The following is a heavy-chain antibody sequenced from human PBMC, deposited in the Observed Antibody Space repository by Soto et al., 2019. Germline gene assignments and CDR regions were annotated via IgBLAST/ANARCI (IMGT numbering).Heavy chain of an antibody. CDR2: INPANGDT. CDR3: AKSGSLDY. D-gene: IGHD1-26*01. J-gene: IGHJ4*02. CDR1: GYTFISYP. Sequence: VQLVQSGAEVKKPGASVRISCKASGYTFISYPIHWVRQAPGQRLECMGWINPANGDTRYSQKFQGRVTITRDTSATTAYMDLNSLIPDDTAIYYCAKSGSLDYWGQGPPITVSS. V-gene: IGHV1-3*01.